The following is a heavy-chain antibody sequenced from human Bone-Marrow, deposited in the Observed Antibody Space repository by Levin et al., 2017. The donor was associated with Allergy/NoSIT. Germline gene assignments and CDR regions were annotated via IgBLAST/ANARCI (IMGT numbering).Heavy chain of an antibody. Sequence: PSETLSLTCTVSGGSISSYFWSWIRQPAGKGLEWIGRIHTSGSTTYNPSLESRVTMSVDTSKNQISLKVTSVTAADTAVYYCARWYCSGGPCYPDDYWGQGTLVTVSS. CDR1: GGSISSYF. CDR2: IHTSGST. CDR3: ARWYCSGGPCYPDDY. J-gene: IGHJ4*02. D-gene: IGHD2-15*01. V-gene: IGHV4-4*07.